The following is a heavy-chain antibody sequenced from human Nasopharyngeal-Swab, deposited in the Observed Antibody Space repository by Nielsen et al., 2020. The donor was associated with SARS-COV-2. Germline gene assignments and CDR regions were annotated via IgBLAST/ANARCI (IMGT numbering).Heavy chain of an antibody. D-gene: IGHD5/OR15-5a*01. CDR2: IKQDGSET. V-gene: IGHV3-7*01. J-gene: IGHJ3*01. CDR1: GFTLSSFW. Sequence: GESLKISCAASGFTLSSFWMTWVRQAPGKGLEWVANIKQDGSETYYVDSVKGRFTISRDNAKNSLYLQMNSLRADDTAVYYCVIASSVAFDFWGQGTMVTVTS. CDR3: VIASSVAFDF.